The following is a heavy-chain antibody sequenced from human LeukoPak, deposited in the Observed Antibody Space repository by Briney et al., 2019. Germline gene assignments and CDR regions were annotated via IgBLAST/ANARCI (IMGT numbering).Heavy chain of an antibody. J-gene: IGHJ5*02. V-gene: IGHV4-59*11. CDR1: GGSISSHC. Sequence: SETLSLTCTVSGGSISSHCWSWIRQPPGKGLEWIGYIYYSGSTNYNPSLKSRVTISVDTSKNQFSLKLSSVTAADTAVYYCARGAGTYDFWSGYKVNWFDPWGQGTLVTVSS. D-gene: IGHD3-3*01. CDR2: IYYSGST. CDR3: ARGAGTYDFWSGYKVNWFDP.